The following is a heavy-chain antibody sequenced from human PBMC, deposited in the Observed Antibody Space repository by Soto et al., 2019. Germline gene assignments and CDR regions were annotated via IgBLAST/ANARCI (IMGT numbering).Heavy chain of an antibody. V-gene: IGHV4-4*02. J-gene: IGHJ5*02. Sequence: SETLSLTCRVSGTSISSSYWWTWVRQSPGKGLEWIGEIYHNEITYYNPSLKSRVTISVDTSKNQFSLKLSSVTAADTAVYYCARALTYYDILTGYYRNWFDPWGQGTLVTVSS. CDR1: GTSISSSYW. D-gene: IGHD3-9*01. CDR2: IYHNEIT. CDR3: ARALTYYDILTGYYRNWFDP.